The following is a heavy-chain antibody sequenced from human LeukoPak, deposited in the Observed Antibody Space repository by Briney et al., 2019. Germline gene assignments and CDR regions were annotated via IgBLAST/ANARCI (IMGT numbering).Heavy chain of an antibody. CDR3: ARDGRWPDAFDI. J-gene: IGHJ3*02. V-gene: IGHV4-30-4*01. CDR2: IYYSGST. D-gene: IGHD4-23*01. CDR1: GGSISSGDYY. Sequence: PSQTLSLTCTVSGGSISSGDYYWSWIRQPPGKGLEWIGYIYYSGSTYYNPSLKSRVTISVDTSKNQFSLKLSSVTAADTAVYYCARDGRWPDAFDIWGQGTMVTVPS.